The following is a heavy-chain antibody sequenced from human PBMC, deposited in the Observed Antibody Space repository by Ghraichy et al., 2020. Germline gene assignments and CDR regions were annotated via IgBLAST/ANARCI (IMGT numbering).Heavy chain of an antibody. J-gene: IGHJ6*02. CDR1: GYTFTSYA. Sequence: ASVKVSCKASGYTFTSYAMHWVRQAPGQRLEWMGWINAGNGNTKYSQKFQGRVTITRDTSASTAYMELSSLRSEDTAVYYCAREAYDFWSGYLHYYYYYGMDVWGQGTTVTVSS. CDR2: INAGNGNT. V-gene: IGHV1-3*01. CDR3: AREAYDFWSGYLHYYYYYGMDV. D-gene: IGHD3-3*01.